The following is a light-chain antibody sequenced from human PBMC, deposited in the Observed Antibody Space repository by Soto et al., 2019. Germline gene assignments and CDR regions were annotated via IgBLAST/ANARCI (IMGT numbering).Light chain of an antibody. V-gene: IGKV1-13*02. CDR1: QGISSA. CDR2: DAS. CDR3: QQFNSYPPALT. Sequence: AIQLTQSPSSLSVSVGDRVTITCRASQGISSALAWYQQKPGKAPKLLIYDASSLESGVPSRFSGSGSGTDFTLTISSLQPEDFATYYCQQFNSYPPALTFGGGTKVEIK. J-gene: IGKJ4*01.